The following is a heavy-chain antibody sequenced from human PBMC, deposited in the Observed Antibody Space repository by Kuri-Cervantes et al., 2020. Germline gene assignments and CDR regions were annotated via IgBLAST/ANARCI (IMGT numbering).Heavy chain of an antibody. D-gene: IGHD1-14*01. V-gene: IGHV3-30*03. Sequence: GGSLRLSCAASGFTFSSYGMHWVRQAPGKGLEWVAVISYDGSNKYYADSVKGRFTISRDNSRNTLYLQMNSLRAEDTAVYYCARTGRVPFDYWGQGTLVTVSS. CDR1: GFTFSSYG. J-gene: IGHJ4*02. CDR3: ARTGRVPFDY. CDR2: ISYDGSNK.